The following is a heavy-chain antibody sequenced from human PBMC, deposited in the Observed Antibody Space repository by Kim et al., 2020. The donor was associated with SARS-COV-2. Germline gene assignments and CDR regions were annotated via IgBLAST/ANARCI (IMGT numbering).Heavy chain of an antibody. CDR1: GFTFSSYS. CDR3: ARVGYQYGMDV. CDR2: ISSSSSSYI. J-gene: IGHJ6*02. V-gene: IGHV3-21*01. D-gene: IGHD2-2*01. Sequence: GGSLRLSCAASGFTFSSYSMNWVRQAPGKGLEWVSSISSSSSSYIYYAYSVKGRFTISRDNAKNSLYLQMNSLRAEDTAVYYCARVGYQYGMDVWGQGTTVTVSS.